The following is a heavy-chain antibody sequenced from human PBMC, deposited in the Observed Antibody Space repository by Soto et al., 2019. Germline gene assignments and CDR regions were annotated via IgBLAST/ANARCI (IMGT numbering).Heavy chain of an antibody. CDR2: FIAMLGTP. J-gene: IGHJ4*02. Sequence: SVKVSCKASGGTFGSQGIAWVRQAPGQGLEWMGGFIAMLGTPTYAKKVQGRATISADESLTSSYLELRSLRSEDTGVYFCARGAMANFDYWGQGTVFTVSS. CDR1: GGTFGSQG. V-gene: IGHV1-69*13. CDR3: ARGAMANFDY. D-gene: IGHD5-18*01.